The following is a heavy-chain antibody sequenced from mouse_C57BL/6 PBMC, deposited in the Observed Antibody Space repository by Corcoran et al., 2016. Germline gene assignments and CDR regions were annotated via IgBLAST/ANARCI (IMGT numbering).Heavy chain of an antibody. J-gene: IGHJ2*01. CDR2: INTYSGVP. CDR1: GYTFTTYG. D-gene: IGHD2-10*02. CDR3: ARKARYGNSDDY. Sequence: QIQLVQSGPELKKPGETVKISCKASGYTFTTYGMSWVKQAPGKGLKWMGWINTYSGVPTYADDFKGRFAFSLETSASTAYLQINNLKNEETATYFCARKARYGNSDDYWGQGTTLTVSS. V-gene: IGHV9-3*01.